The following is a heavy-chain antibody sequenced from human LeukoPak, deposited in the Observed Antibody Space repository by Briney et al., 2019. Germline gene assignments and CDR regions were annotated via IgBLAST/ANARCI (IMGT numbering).Heavy chain of an antibody. CDR3: ARDSDSSGRGDY. Sequence: ASVKVSCKASGYTFIGYYMHWVRQAPGQGLEWMGWMNPNSGGTNYAQKFQGRVTMTTDTSISTAYMELSRLRSDDTAVYYCARDSDSSGRGDYWGQETLVIVSP. J-gene: IGHJ4*02. V-gene: IGHV1-2*02. CDR1: GYTFIGYY. CDR2: MNPNSGGT. D-gene: IGHD3-22*01.